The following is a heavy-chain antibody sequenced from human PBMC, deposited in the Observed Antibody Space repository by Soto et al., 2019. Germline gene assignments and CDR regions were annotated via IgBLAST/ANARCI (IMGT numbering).Heavy chain of an antibody. Sequence: QITLKESGPTLVKPTQTLTLTCTFSGFSLSTTGVGVGWIRQPPGKALEWLALIYWDDDKRYNPSLKSRLTISKEPSKHQVVLTMTHMDPVDTATYYCVQSRCGGDCLQSYSSHSYYGLDVWGQGTTVIVSS. V-gene: IGHV2-5*02. CDR2: IYWDDDK. J-gene: IGHJ6*02. D-gene: IGHD2-21*01. CDR1: GFSLSTTGVG. CDR3: VQSRCGGDCLQSYSSHSYYGLDV.